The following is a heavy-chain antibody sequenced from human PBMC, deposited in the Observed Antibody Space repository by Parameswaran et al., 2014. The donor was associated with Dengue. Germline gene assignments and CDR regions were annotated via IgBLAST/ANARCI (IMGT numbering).Heavy chain of an antibody. V-gene: IGHV3-21*01. D-gene: IGHD2-2*01. J-gene: IGHJ6*02. CDR2: ISSSSSYI. CDR3: ARDVPMSLETPWDYIVVVPAAPGGGMDV. Sequence: KWIRQPQEGLEWVSSISSSSSYIYYADSVKGRFTISRDNAKNSLYLQMNSLRAEDTAVYYCARDVPMSLETPWDYIVVVPAAPGGGMDVWGQGTTVTVSS.